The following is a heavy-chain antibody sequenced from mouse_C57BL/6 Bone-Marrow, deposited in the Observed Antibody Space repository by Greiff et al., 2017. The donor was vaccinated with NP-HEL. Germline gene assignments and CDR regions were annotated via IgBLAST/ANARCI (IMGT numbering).Heavy chain of an antibody. CDR1: GYSFTGYF. CDR3: ARRGNFRYFDY. J-gene: IGHJ2*01. CDR2: INPYNGDT. D-gene: IGHD1-3*01. V-gene: IGHV1-20*01. Sequence: EVQLQQSGPELVKPGASVKISCKASGYSFTGYFMNWVMQSHGKSLEWIGRINPYNGDTFYNQKFKGKATLTVDKSSSTAHMELRSLTSEDSAVYYCARRGNFRYFDYWGQGTTLTVSS.